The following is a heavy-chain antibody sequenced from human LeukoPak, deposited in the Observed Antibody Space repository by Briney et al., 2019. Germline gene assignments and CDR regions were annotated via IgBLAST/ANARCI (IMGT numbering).Heavy chain of an antibody. D-gene: IGHD2-15*01. Sequence: GGSPRLSCAASGFTFSSSAMSWVRQAPGKGLEWVSAISNNGGYTYYADSVQGRFTISRDNSKSTLCLQMSSLRAEDTAVYYCAKQLGYCSDGSCYFPYWGQGTLVTVSS. V-gene: IGHV3-23*01. CDR2: ISNNGGYT. CDR1: GFTFSSSA. J-gene: IGHJ4*02. CDR3: AKQLGYCSDGSCYFPY.